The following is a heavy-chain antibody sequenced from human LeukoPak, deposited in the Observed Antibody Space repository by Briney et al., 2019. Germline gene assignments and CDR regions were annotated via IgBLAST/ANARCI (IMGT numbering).Heavy chain of an antibody. J-gene: IGHJ4*02. V-gene: IGHV3-30*18. CDR1: GFTFSSYG. CDR2: ISYDGSDK. D-gene: IGHD5-18*01. CDR3: AKNAHYQGYSYGGIDY. Sequence: GGSLRHSCAASGFTFSSYGMHWVRQAPGKGLEWVAVISYDGSDKYSADSVKGRFTISRDNSKNTLYLQMNSLRAEDAAVYYCAKNAHYQGYSYGGIDYWGQGTLVTVSS.